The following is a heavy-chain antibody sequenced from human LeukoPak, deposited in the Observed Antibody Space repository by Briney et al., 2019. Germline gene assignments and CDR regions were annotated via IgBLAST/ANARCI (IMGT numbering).Heavy chain of an antibody. J-gene: IGHJ4*02. V-gene: IGHV3-48*03. D-gene: IGHD3-16*02. CDR2: ISSSGSTI. Sequence: GGSLRLSCAASGFTFSSYEMNWVRQAPGKGLEWVSYISSSGSTIYYADSVKGRFTISRDNAKNSLYLQMNSLRAEDTAVYYCASLGEDAVITFGGVIVISDYWGQGTLVTVSS. CDR3: ASLGEDAVITFGGVIVISDY. CDR1: GFTFSSYE.